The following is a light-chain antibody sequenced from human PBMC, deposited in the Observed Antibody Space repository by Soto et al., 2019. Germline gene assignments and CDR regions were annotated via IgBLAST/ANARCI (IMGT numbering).Light chain of an antibody. CDR2: GAS. CDR3: QQYNNWPLYT. CDR1: QSVSSN. V-gene: IGKV3-15*01. J-gene: IGKJ2*01. Sequence: EIVMTQSPATLSVSPGERATLSCRASQSVSSNLAWYQQKPGQAPRLLIYGASTRATGIPARFSGSGSGTEFTLTNNSLQSEDFAVYYCQQYNNWPLYTFGQGTKLEIK.